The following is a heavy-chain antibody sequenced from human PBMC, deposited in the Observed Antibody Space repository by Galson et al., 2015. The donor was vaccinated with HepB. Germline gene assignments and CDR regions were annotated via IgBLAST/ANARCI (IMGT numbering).Heavy chain of an antibody. CDR3: ARAGPSLRSENYYFDY. J-gene: IGHJ4*02. Sequence: SLRLSCAASGFTFSSYSMNWVRQAPGKGLEWVSYISSSSSTIYYADSVKGRFTISRDNAKNSLYLQMNSLRAEDTAVYYCARAGPSLRSENYYFDYWGQGTMVTVSS. CDR2: ISSSSSTI. D-gene: IGHD3-10*01. CDR1: GFTFSSYS. V-gene: IGHV3-48*04.